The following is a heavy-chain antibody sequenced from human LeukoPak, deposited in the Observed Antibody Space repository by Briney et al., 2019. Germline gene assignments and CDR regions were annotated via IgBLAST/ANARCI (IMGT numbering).Heavy chain of an antibody. CDR1: GGSFSGYY. CDR3: GRCPSYYLFDY. Sequence: PSETLSLTCAVYGGSFSGYYWSWIRQPPGKGLEWIGEINHSGSTNYNPSLKSRVTISVDTSKNQFSLKLSSVTAADTAVYYCGRCPSYYLFDYWGQGTLVTVSS. CDR2: INHSGST. V-gene: IGHV4-34*01. D-gene: IGHD3-10*01. J-gene: IGHJ4*02.